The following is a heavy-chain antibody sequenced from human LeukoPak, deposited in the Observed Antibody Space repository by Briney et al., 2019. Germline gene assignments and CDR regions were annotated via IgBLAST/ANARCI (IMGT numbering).Heavy chain of an antibody. J-gene: IGHJ4*02. CDR2: ISGSGGST. Sequence: GGSLRLSCAASGFTFSSYAMGWVRQAPGKGLEWVSAISGSGGSTYYADSVKGRSTISRDNSKNTLYLQMNSLRAEDTAVYYCAKDKILAGTLGYWGQGTLVTVSS. D-gene: IGHD6-13*01. CDR1: GFTFSSYA. V-gene: IGHV3-23*01. CDR3: AKDKILAGTLGY.